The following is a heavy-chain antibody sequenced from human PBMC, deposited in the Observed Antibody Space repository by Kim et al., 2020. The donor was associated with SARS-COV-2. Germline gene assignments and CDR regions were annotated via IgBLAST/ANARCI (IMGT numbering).Heavy chain of an antibody. D-gene: IGHD3-9*01. J-gene: IGHJ5*02. CDR3: AKVTNYDILTGYYWFDP. CDR2: ISGSGGST. CDR1: GFTFSSYA. Sequence: GGSLRLSCAASGFTFSSYAMSWVRQAPGKGLEWVSAISGSGGSTYYADSVKGRFTISRDNSKNTLYLQMNSLRAEDTAVYYCAKVTNYDILTGYYWFDPWGQGTLVTVSS. V-gene: IGHV3-23*01.